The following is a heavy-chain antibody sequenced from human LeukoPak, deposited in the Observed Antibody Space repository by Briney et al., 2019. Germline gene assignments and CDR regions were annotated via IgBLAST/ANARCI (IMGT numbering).Heavy chain of an antibody. V-gene: IGHV3-23*01. CDR3: AKTQGYYDC. Sequence: GGSLRLSCAASGFPFSSYGMNWVRQAPGKGLEWVSGIGVGGTTYYADSVKGRFTISRDTSKNTLYLQMNSLRVEDTAVYYCAKTQGYYDCWGQGTLVTVSS. CDR1: GFPFSSYG. D-gene: IGHD3-22*01. CDR2: IGVGGTT. J-gene: IGHJ4*02.